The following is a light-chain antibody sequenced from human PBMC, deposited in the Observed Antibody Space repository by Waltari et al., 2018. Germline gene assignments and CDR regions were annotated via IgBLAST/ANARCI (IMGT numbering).Light chain of an antibody. CDR2: DVN. Sequence: QSALTQPRSVSGSPGQSVIVSCTGTSSDVAGHSFVSWYQQYQGKAPQSMIYDVNKRTSGVPDSFSGSKSGNTASLTISGLQAEDEAEYYCCSYAGSYSFVFGTGTKVTVL. J-gene: IGLJ1*01. V-gene: IGLV2-11*01. CDR1: SSDVAGHSF. CDR3: CSYAGSYSFV.